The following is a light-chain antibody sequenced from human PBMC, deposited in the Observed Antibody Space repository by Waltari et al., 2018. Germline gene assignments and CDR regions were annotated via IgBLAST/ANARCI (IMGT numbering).Light chain of an antibody. Sequence: QSALTQPASVSGSPGQSLPISCTGTSSDVGAHNYVSWYQQHPGKVPTHMIYDVSKRPLGFSTRCSGSRSGNTSSLPISALQAEDEAEYYCSSYTSTSSRYVFGTGTKVSVL. V-gene: IGLV2-14*01. CDR3: SSYTSTSSRYV. CDR1: SSDVGAHNY. CDR2: DVS. J-gene: IGLJ1*01.